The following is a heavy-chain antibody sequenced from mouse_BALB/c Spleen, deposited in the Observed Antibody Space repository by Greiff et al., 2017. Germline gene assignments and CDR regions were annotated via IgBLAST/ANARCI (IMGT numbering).Heavy chain of an antibody. Sequence: EVQVVESGGGLVQPGGSRKLSCAASGFTFSSFGMHWVRQAPEKGLEWVAYISSGSSTIYYADTVKGRFTISRDNPKNTLFLQMTSLRSEDTAMYYCARSNWGWYFDVWGAGTTVTVSS. J-gene: IGHJ1*01. V-gene: IGHV5-17*02. CDR2: ISSGSSTI. D-gene: IGHD4-1*01. CDR1: GFTFSSFG. CDR3: ARSNWGWYFDV.